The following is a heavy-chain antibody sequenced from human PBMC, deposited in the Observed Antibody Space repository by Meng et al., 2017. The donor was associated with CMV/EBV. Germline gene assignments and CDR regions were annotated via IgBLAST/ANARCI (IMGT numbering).Heavy chain of an antibody. J-gene: IGHJ4*02. Sequence: QVRLVEAGGGGVLPGWSLRLFCATAAFTSSSYGMHWVRQAPGKGLEWVAFIQYDGSNKYYADSVQGRFTISRDNSKNTLYLQMNSLRAEDTAVYYCAKPSGGSYYNSFDYWGQGTLVTVSS. CDR3: AKPSGGSYYNSFDY. D-gene: IGHD1-26*01. V-gene: IGHV3-30*02. CDR1: AFTSSSYG. CDR2: IQYDGSNK.